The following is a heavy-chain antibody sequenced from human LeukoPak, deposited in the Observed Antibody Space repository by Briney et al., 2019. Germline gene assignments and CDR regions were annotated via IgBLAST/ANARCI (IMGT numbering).Heavy chain of an antibody. J-gene: IGHJ6*03. CDR2: IKQGGSEK. CDR1: GFTFSSYW. CDR3: ARETLAAAGTEDYYYYYMDV. Sequence: GGSLRLSCAASGFTFSSYWMSWVRQAPGKGLEWVANIKQGGSEKYYVDSVKGRFTISRDNAKNSLYLQMNSLRAEDTAVYYCARETLAAAGTEDYYYYYMDVWGKGTTVTVSS. V-gene: IGHV3-7*01. D-gene: IGHD6-13*01.